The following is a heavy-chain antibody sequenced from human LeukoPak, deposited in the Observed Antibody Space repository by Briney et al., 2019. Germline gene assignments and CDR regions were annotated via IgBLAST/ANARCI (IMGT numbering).Heavy chain of an antibody. J-gene: IGHJ4*02. CDR3: ARDVTTASFDY. Sequence: ASVKVSCKASGYTFISYAINWVRQPPGQGLEWMGWIDINTGNPTYAQGFTGRFVFSLDTSVTTAYLEISTLKAEDTAIYYCARDVTTASFDYWGQGTLVNVSS. V-gene: IGHV7-4-1*02. CDR2: IDINTGNP. D-gene: IGHD4-11*01. CDR1: GYTFISYA.